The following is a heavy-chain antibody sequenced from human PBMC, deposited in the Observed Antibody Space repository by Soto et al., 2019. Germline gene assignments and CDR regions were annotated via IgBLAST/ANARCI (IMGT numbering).Heavy chain of an antibody. V-gene: IGHV2-5*02. D-gene: IGHD3-16*01. CDR3: AHRRRGSYFDY. CDR1: GASISSNTYY. Sequence: TLSLTCTVSGASISSNTYYWAWIRRPPGKGLECIGSIYYDGSTYYSPSLKSRLTITKDTSKNQVVLTMTNMDPVDTATYYCAHRRRGSYFDYWGQGTLVTVSS. J-gene: IGHJ4*02. CDR2: IYYDGST.